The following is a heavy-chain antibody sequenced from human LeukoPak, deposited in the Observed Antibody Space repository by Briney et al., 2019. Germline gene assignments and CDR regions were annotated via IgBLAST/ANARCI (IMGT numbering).Heavy chain of an antibody. CDR1: GGSISSYY. Sequence: SETLSLTCTVSGGSISSYYWSWIRQPPGKGLEWIGSIYYSGSTYYNPSLKSRVTISVDTSKNQFSLKLSSVTAADTAVYYCASYCSSTSCRIFDYWGQGTLVTVSS. CDR3: ASYCSSTSCRIFDY. CDR2: IYYSGST. V-gene: IGHV4-59*05. J-gene: IGHJ4*02. D-gene: IGHD2-2*01.